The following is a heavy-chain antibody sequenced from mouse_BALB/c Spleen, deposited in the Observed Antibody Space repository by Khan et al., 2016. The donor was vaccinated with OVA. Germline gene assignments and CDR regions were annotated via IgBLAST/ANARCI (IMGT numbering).Heavy chain of an antibody. D-gene: IGHD2-3*01. J-gene: IGHJ4*01. CDR1: GFSLSSSGMG. V-gene: IGHV8-8*01. CDR3: ARIGWLLDYAMDY. Sequence: QVTLKESGPGILQPSQTLSLTCSFSGFSLSSSGMGVAWIRQPSGKGLEWLAHIWWDDDKRYNLVLKSRLTISKDTSSNQVFLKIASVDTADTATYFCARIGWLLDYAMDYWGQGTSVTVSS. CDR2: IWWDDDK.